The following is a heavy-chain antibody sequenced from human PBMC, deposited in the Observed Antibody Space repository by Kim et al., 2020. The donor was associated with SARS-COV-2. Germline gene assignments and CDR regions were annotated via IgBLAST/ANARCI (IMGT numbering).Heavy chain of an antibody. J-gene: IGHJ5*02. CDR1: GGSISSSSYY. V-gene: IGHV4-39*01. Sequence: SETLSLTCTVSGGSISSSSYYWGWIRQPPGKGLEWIGSIYYSGSTYYNPSLKSRVTISVDTSKNQFSLKLSSVTAADTAVYYCARLDTLWREVNPGFNWFDPWGQGTLVTVSS. D-gene: IGHD5-18*01. CDR2: IYYSGST. CDR3: ARLDTLWREVNPGFNWFDP.